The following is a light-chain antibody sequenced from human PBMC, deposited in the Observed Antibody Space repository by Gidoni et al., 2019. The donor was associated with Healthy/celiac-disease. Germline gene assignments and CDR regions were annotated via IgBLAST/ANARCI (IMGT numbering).Light chain of an antibody. V-gene: IGKV3-15*01. J-gene: IGKJ3*01. Sequence: EIVMTQSPATLSVSPGERATLSCRASQGVSSNLAWYQQKPGQAPRLLIYGASSGSGTEFTLTISSLQSEDFAVYYCQQYNNWPPFTFGPGTKVDIK. CDR2: GAS. CDR3: QQYNNWPPFT. CDR1: QGVSSN.